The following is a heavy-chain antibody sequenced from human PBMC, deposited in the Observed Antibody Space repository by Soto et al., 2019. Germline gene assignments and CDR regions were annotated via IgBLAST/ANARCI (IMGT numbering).Heavy chain of an antibody. CDR1: GFTFHEYA. V-gene: IGHV3-9*01. D-gene: IGHD5-12*01. J-gene: IGHJ6*02. CDR2: ISSDGDTI. Sequence: EVQLLESGGGWVQPGTSLRVSCAASGFTFHEYAMHWVRQATGKGLEWVYGISSDGDTIAYADSVQGRFTVFRDNAKNSLYLRMNSLRAEDTALYYWTKGGYNLIYYFGMDGWGQGTTVTVS. CDR3: TKGGYNLIYYFGMDG.